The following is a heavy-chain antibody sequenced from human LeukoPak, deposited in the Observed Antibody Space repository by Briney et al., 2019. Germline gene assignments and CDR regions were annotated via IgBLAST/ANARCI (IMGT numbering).Heavy chain of an antibody. D-gene: IGHD3-22*01. J-gene: IGHJ4*02. CDR1: GGSISSYY. CDR2: IYYSGST. V-gene: IGHV4-39*07. CDR3: ARVTVVDYYDSSGYYY. Sequence: SETLSLTCTVSGGSISSYYWGWIRQPPGKGLEWIGSIYYSGSTYYNPSLKSRVTISVDTSKNQFSLKLSSVTAADTAVYYCARVTVVDYYDSSGYYYWGQGTLVTVSS.